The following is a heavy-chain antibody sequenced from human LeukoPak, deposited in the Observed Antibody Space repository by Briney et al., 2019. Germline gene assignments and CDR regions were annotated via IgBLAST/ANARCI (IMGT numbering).Heavy chain of an antibody. Sequence: GGSLRLSCAASGFTFSSYAMSWVRQAPGKGLEWVSAISGSGGSTYYADSVKGRFTISRDNSKNTLYLQMNSLRAEDTAVYYCAKDKIGYCSSTSCENWFDPWGQGALVTVSS. CDR3: AKDKIGYCSSTSCENWFDP. J-gene: IGHJ5*02. D-gene: IGHD2-2*01. V-gene: IGHV3-23*01. CDR2: ISGSGGST. CDR1: GFTFSSYA.